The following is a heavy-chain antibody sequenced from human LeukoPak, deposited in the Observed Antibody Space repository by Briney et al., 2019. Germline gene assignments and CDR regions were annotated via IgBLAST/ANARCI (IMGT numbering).Heavy chain of an antibody. V-gene: IGHV1-8*01. D-gene: IGHD5-18*01. CDR2: MNPNSGNT. Sequence: ASVKVSCKASGYTFTSYDINWVRQATGQGLEWMGWMNPNSGNTGYAQKFQGRVTMTRNTSIGTAYMELSSLRSEDTAVYYCARVGGYSYGYYYYYYYGMDVWGQGTTVTVSS. CDR3: ARVGGYSYGYYYYYYYGMDV. J-gene: IGHJ6*02. CDR1: GYTFTSYD.